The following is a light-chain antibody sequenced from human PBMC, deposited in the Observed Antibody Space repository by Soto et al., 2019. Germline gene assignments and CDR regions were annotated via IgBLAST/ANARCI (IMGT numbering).Light chain of an antibody. V-gene: IGKV3D-20*01. J-gene: IGKJ4*01. CDR1: QTVSSSY. Sequence: EIVLTQSPATLSLSLGEIATLSCGASQTVSSSYLAWYQQKPGLAPRLLIYDASSRATGIPDRFSGSGYGTDFTLTISRLEPEDFAVYYCQQYSTSPTFGGGTKVDI. CDR3: QQYSTSPT. CDR2: DAS.